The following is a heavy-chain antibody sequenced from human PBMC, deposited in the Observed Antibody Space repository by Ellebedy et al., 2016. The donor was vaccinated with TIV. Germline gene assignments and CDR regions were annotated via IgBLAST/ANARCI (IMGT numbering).Heavy chain of an antibody. CDR1: GFTFSNVW. J-gene: IGHJ4*02. Sequence: PGGSLRLSCAASGFTFSNVWMTWVRQAPGKGLEWVSVIYSGGTTYYADSVRGRFTISRDSSKNTLYLQMNSLRAEDTAVYYCARPSVSTGYYQFDFWGQGALVTVSS. CDR2: IYSGGTT. CDR3: ARPSVSTGYYQFDF. D-gene: IGHD3-22*01. V-gene: IGHV3-66*04.